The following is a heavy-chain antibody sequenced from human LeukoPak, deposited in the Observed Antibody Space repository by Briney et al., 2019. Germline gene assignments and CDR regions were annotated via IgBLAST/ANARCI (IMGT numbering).Heavy chain of an antibody. V-gene: IGHV3-23*01. J-gene: IGHJ4*02. CDR1: GFTFSSYA. Sequence: PGGSLRLSCAASGFTFSSYAMSWVRQAPGLEWVSAISGSGGSTYYANSVKGQFTISRDNSKNTLYLQMNSLRAEDTAVYYCAKDRGSTPNWTFDYWGQGTLVTLSS. CDR3: AKDRGSTPNWTFDY. CDR2: ISGSGGST. D-gene: IGHD2-15*01.